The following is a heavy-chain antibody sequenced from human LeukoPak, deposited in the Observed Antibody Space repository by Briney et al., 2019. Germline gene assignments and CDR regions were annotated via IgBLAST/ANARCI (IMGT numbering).Heavy chain of an antibody. CDR2: VSGSGGNR. CDR3: AKENGFTTTHTDY. CDR1: GFSCSSYA. D-gene: IGHD1-1*01. V-gene: IGHV3-23*01. J-gene: IGHJ4*02. Sequence: GGSLRRYCVASGFSCSSYAMSWVRQAPGKGLKWVSTVSGSGGNRYCADSVKGRFTISRDNSRNTQYLQMSSLRAEDTGLKYCAKENGFTTTHTDYWGQGTLVTASS.